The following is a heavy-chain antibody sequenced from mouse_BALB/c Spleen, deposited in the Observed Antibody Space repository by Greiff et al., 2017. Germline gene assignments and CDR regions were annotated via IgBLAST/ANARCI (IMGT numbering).Heavy chain of an antibody. J-gene: IGHJ4*01. CDR1: GFTFSSYT. Sequence: EVQVVESGGGLVQPGGSLKLSCAASGFTFSSYTMSWVRQTPEKRLEWVAYISNGGGSTYYPDTVKGRFTISRDNAKNTLYLQMSSLKSEDTAMYYCARQRYDAMDYWGQGTSVTVSS. CDR2: ISNGGGST. V-gene: IGHV5-12-2*01. CDR3: ARQRYDAMDY.